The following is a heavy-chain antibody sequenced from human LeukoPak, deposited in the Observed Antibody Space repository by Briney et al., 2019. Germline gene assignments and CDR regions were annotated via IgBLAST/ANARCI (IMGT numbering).Heavy chain of an antibody. D-gene: IGHD6-13*01. CDR1: GFTFSSYA. Sequence: GGSLRLSCSASGFTFSSYAMHWVRRAPGKGLEYVSAISSNGGSTYYADSVKGRFTISRDNSKNTLYLQMSSLRAEDTAVYYCVQPNSSSWYASEYFQHWGQGTLVTVSS. J-gene: IGHJ1*01. CDR3: VQPNSSSWYASEYFQH. V-gene: IGHV3-64D*06. CDR2: ISSNGGST.